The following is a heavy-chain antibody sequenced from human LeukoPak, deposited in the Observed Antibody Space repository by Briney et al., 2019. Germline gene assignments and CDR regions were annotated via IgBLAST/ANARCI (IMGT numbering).Heavy chain of an antibody. J-gene: IGHJ4*02. CDR2: IYSGGST. Sequence: GSLRLSCAASGFTVNSNYMSWVRQAPGKGLEWVSLIYSGGSTYYADSVKGRFTISRDNSKNTLYLQMNSLRAEDTAVYYCARVDYGDYGFDYWGQGTLVTVSS. CDR3: ARVDYGDYGFDY. D-gene: IGHD4-17*01. CDR1: GFTVNSNY. V-gene: IGHV3-66*01.